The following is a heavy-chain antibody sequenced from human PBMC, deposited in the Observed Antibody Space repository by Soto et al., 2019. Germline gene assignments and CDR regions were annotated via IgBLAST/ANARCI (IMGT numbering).Heavy chain of an antibody. Sequence: QVHGMQSGAEVKKPGDSVKVSCKTSGYIFSDYGINWVRQAPGQGLEWMGWISGYSGNANLAQKFQGRVTMTTDKSTRTAYMELRRLRSDDTAVYYCAKRTSGTTWGESDYWGQGTLVTVSS. J-gene: IGHJ4*02. CDR1: GYIFSDYG. D-gene: IGHD4-17*01. CDR2: ISGYSGNA. CDR3: AKRTSGTTWGESDY. V-gene: IGHV1-18*04.